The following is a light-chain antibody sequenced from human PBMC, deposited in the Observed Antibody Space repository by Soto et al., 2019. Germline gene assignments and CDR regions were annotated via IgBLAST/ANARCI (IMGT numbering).Light chain of an antibody. Sequence: EIVLTQPPGTLSLSPGERATLSCRASQSVSSSYLAWYQQKPGQAPRLLIYDASSRATGIPDRFSGSGSGTDFTLTISRLEPEDFAVYYCQQYGSSPRITFGQGTRLEIK. V-gene: IGKV3-20*01. CDR3: QQYGSSPRIT. J-gene: IGKJ5*01. CDR1: QSVSSSY. CDR2: DAS.